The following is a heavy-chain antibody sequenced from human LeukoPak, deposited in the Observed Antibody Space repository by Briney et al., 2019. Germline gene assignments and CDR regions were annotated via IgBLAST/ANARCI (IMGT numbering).Heavy chain of an antibody. CDR3: TTDGVGVEGATYDN. CDR1: GFTFINAW. V-gene: IGHV3-15*01. CDR2: IKAKAHGGTI. Sequence: GGSLRLSCAASGFTFINAWMAWVRQAPRKGLVWVVRIKAKAHGGTIEYAAPVKGRFTISRDDSKNTLYLQMNSLKTEDTAVYYCTTDGVGVEGATYDNWGQGTLVSVSS. D-gene: IGHD1-26*01. J-gene: IGHJ4*02.